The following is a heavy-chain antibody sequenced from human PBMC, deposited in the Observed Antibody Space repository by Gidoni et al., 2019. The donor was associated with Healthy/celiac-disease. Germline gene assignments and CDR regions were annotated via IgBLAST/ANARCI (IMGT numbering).Heavy chain of an antibody. J-gene: IGHJ5*02. D-gene: IGHD3-22*01. V-gene: IGHV3-21*01. CDR2: ISSSSSYI. Sequence: EVQLVESGGGLVKPGGSLRLSCAASGFTFSSYSMNWVLQAPGKGLEWVSSISSSSSYIYYADSVKGRFTISRDNAKNSLYLQMNSLRAEDTAVYYCARDSNYYDSYWFDPWGQGTLVTVSS. CDR3: ARDSNYYDSYWFDP. CDR1: GFTFSSYS.